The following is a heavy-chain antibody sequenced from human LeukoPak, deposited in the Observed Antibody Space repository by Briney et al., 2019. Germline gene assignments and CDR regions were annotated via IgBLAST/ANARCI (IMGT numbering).Heavy chain of an antibody. CDR2: ISGSGVST. J-gene: IGHJ4*02. CDR1: GFTFSSYA. D-gene: IGHD4-17*01. Sequence: GGSLRLSCAASGFTFSSYAMSCVRQAPGKGLEWVSAISGSGVSTYYADSVKGRFTISRDNSKNTLFLQMDSLRAEDTAVFYCAKGTTRDGPYYFDYWGQGTLVTVSS. CDR3: AKGTTRDGPYYFDY. V-gene: IGHV3-23*01.